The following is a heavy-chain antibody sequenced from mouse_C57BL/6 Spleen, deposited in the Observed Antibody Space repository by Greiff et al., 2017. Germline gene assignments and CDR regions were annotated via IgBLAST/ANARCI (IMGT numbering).Heavy chain of an antibody. V-gene: IGHV1-50*01. CDR2: IDPSDSYT. D-gene: IGHD4-1*01. J-gene: IGHJ2*01. CDR1: GYTFTSYW. CDR3: ARGKLGNY. Sequence: VQLQQPGAELVKPGASVKLSCKASGYTFTSYWMQWVKQRPGQGLEWIGEIDPSDSYTNYNQKFKGKATLTVDTSSSTAYMQLSSLTSEDSAVYYCARGKLGNYWGQGTTRTVSS.